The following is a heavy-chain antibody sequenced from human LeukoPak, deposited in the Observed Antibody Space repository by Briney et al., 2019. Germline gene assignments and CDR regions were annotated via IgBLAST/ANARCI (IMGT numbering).Heavy chain of an antibody. CDR2: INPNSGGT. D-gene: IGHD3-10*01. J-gene: IGHJ4*02. V-gene: IGHV1-2*02. CDR1: GYTFTGYY. CDR3: ARDWFMVRGVLFDY. Sequence: ASVKVSCKASGYTFTGYYMPWVRQAPGQGLEWRGWINPNSGGTNYAQKFQGRVTMTRDTSISTAYMELSRLRSDDTAVYYCARDWFMVRGVLFDYWGQGTLVTVSS.